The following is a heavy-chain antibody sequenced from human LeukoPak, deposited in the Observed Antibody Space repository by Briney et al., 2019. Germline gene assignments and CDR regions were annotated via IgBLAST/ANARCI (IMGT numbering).Heavy chain of an antibody. D-gene: IGHD2-8*01. Sequence: PSETLSLTCTVSGGSISIGGYYWSWIRQHPGKGLEWIGYIFYNGNTYYNPSLKSRLTISGDTSENQFSLKLSSVTATDTAVYYCARHALYGLRPGYYYFDYWGQGTLVTVSS. CDR1: GGSISIGGYY. V-gene: IGHV4-31*03. CDR2: IFYNGNT. CDR3: ARHALYGLRPGYYYFDY. J-gene: IGHJ4*02.